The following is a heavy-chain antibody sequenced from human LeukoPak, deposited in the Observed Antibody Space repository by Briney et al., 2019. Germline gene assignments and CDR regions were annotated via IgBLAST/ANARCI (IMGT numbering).Heavy chain of an antibody. J-gene: IGHJ1*01. CDR3: ARGGGNSNPEYFQH. CDR1: GGSISSHY. CDR2: ISNSGST. Sequence: NSSETLSLTCTVSGGSISSHYWSWIRQPPGKKLEWIGYISNSGSTNYNPSLKSRVTISVDTSKSQFSLKLSSVTAADTAVYYCARGGGNSNPEYFQHWGQGTLVTVSS. D-gene: IGHD4-23*01. V-gene: IGHV4-59*11.